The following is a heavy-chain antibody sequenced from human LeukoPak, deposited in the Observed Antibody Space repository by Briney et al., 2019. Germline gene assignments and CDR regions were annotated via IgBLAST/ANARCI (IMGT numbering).Heavy chain of an antibody. CDR3: ARGPSTVALYYFDY. D-gene: IGHD4-23*01. CDR2: ISSSSNYI. V-gene: IGHV3-21*01. Sequence: PGGSLRLSCAASGFTSSSYSMNWVRQAPGKGLKWVSSISSSSNYIYYADSVKGRFTISRDNAKNSLYLQMNSLRAEDTAVYYCARGPSTVALYYFDYWGQGTLVTVSS. J-gene: IGHJ4*02. CDR1: GFTSSSYS.